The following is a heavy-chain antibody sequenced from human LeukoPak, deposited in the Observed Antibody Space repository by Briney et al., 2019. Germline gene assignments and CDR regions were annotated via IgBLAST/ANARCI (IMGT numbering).Heavy chain of an antibody. D-gene: IGHD6-19*01. CDR2: ISYDGSNK. CDR3: AKVPSSGWSHFDY. J-gene: IGHJ4*02. Sequence: GGSLRLSCAASGFTFSSYGMHWVRQAPGKGLEWVAVISYDGSNKYYADSVKGRFTISRDNSKNALYLQMNSLRAEDTAVYYCAKVPSSGWSHFDYWGQGTLVTVSS. V-gene: IGHV3-30*18. CDR1: GFTFSSYG.